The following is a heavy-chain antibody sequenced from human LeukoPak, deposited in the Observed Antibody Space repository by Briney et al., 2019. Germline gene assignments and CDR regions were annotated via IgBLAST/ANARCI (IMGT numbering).Heavy chain of an antibody. D-gene: IGHD6-6*01. CDR1: GGSISSYY. CDR3: ARGDIAARHIDY. Sequence: SETLSLTCTVSGGSISSYYRSWIRQPPGKGLEWIGYIYYSGSTNYNPSLKSRVTISVDTSKNQFSLKLSSVTAADTAVYYCARGDIAARHIDYWGQGTLVTVSS. J-gene: IGHJ4*02. CDR2: IYYSGST. V-gene: IGHV4-59*01.